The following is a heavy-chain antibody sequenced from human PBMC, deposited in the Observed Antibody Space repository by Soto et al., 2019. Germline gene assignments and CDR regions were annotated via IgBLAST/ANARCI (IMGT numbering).Heavy chain of an antibody. J-gene: IGHJ4*02. CDR1: GGPVNSGRYY. CDR3: ARETTVVTETNYFDY. D-gene: IGHD4-17*01. CDR2: IYYSGSI. V-gene: IGHV4-31*03. Sequence: SETLSLTRTVSGGPVNSGRYYWSWIRQHPGNGLEWIVYIYYSGSIYYNPALKSRVTISVDTSKNQFSLKLSSVTAADTAVYYCARETTVVTETNYFDYWGQGTLVTVSS.